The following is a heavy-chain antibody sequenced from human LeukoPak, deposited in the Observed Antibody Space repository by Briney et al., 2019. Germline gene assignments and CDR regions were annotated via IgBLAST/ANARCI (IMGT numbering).Heavy chain of an antibody. CDR1: GGSISSSSYY. Sequence: SETLSLTCTVSGGSISSSSYYWGWIRQPPGKGLEWIGRIYTSGSTNYNPSLKSRVTMSVDTSKNQFSLKLSSVTAADTAVYYCADDAFDIWGQGTMVTVSS. CDR3: ADDAFDI. CDR2: IYTSGST. J-gene: IGHJ3*02. V-gene: IGHV4-39*07.